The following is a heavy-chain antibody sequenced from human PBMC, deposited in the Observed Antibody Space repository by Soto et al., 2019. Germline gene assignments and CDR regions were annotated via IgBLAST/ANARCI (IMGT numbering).Heavy chain of an antibody. CDR2: ISGTSNYI. J-gene: IGHJ4*02. V-gene: IGHV3-21*01. Sequence: PGGSLRLSCAASGFTFSTSDMNWVRQAPGKGLEWVSSISGTSNYIYYVDSVKGRFTISRDNTKNSLYLQMNSLRAEDTAVYFCARAMGVVIKGALDYWGQGTLVTVSS. D-gene: IGHD3-22*01. CDR1: GFTFSTSD. CDR3: ARAMGVVIKGALDY.